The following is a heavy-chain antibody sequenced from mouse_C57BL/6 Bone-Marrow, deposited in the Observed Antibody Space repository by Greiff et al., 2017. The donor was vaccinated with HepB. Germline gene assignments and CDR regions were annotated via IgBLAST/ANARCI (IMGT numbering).Heavy chain of an antibody. CDR2: INPNNGGT. J-gene: IGHJ3*01. D-gene: IGHD2-13*01. Sequence: EVQLQQSGPELVKPGASVKISCKASGYTFTDYYMNWVKQSHGKSLEWIGDINPNNGGTSYNQKFKGKATLTVDKSSSTAYMELRSLTSEDSAVYYGARGGDRGVFAYWGQGTLVTVSA. V-gene: IGHV1-26*01. CDR3: ARGGDRGVFAY. CDR1: GYTFTDYY.